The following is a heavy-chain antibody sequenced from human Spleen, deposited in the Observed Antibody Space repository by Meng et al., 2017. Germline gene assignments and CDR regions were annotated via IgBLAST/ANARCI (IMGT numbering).Heavy chain of an antibody. CDR2: INHSGST. CDR3: ARGPTTMAHDFDY. Sequence: QLQLHPWVAGLLKPSETLSLTCAVYGWSFSGYYWSWFRQPPGKGLEWIGEINHSGSTNYNPSLESRATISVDTSQNNLSLKLSSVTAADSAVYYCARGPTTMAHDFDYWGQGTLVTVSS. CDR1: GWSFSGYY. D-gene: IGHD4-11*01. J-gene: IGHJ4*02. V-gene: IGHV4-34*01.